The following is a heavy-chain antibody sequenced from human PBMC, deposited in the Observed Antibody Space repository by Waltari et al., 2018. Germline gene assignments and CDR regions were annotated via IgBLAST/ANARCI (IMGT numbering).Heavy chain of an antibody. D-gene: IGHD6-19*01. CDR2: VGGRRRGHTLVVATR. J-gene: IGHJ4*02. CDR3: ALPTAISGWYLHFDY. Sequence: QVQLVQSGAEVKKPGSSVKVSCKASGGTFSSYAISWVRQAPGQGLAGLGGVGGRRRGHTLVVATRTSARQCRGGATIPADDSPSTASLELSSLGSGDTAVYYCALPTAISGWYLHFDYWGQGTLVTVSS. CDR1: GGTFSSYA. V-gene: IGHV1-69*01.